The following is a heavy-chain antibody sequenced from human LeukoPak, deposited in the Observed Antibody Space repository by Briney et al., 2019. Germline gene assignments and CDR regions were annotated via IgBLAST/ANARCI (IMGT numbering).Heavy chain of an antibody. V-gene: IGHV1-46*01. D-gene: IGHD4-17*01. CDR1: GGTFSSYA. CDR2: INPSGGST. J-gene: IGHJ4*02. Sequence: GSSVKVSCKASGGTFSSYAISWVRQAPGQGLEWMGIINPSGGSTSFAQKFQGRVAMTRDTSTSTVYMDLSSLRSEGTAVYYCARGGGDYGDNFDYWGQGTLVTVSS. CDR3: ARGGGDYGDNFDY.